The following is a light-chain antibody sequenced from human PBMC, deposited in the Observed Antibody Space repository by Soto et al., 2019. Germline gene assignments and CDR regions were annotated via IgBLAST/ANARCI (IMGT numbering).Light chain of an antibody. J-gene: IGLJ2*01. Sequence: QSALTQPASVSGSPGQSITISCTGTSSDVGSYNLVSWYQQHPGKAPKLMIYEGSKWPSGVSNRFSGSKSGNTASLTISGLQTEDEADYYCCSYAGSSTTHVVFGGGTKLTVL. V-gene: IGLV2-23*01. CDR3: CSYAGSSTTHVV. CDR2: EGS. CDR1: SSDVGSYNL.